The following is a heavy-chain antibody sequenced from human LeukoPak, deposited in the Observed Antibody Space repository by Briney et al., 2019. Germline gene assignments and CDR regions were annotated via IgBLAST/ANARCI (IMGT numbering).Heavy chain of an antibody. CDR2: IYSGGRT. V-gene: IGHV3-66*01. J-gene: IGHJ6*02. CDR3: ARGAYGDYYYGMDV. Sequence: GGSLRLSCAASGFTVSSNYMSWVRQAPGKGLEWVSVIYSGGRTYYADSVKGRFTISRDNSKNTLYLQMNSLRAEDTAVYYCARGAYGDYYYGMDVWGQGTTVTVSS. CDR1: GFTVSSNY. D-gene: IGHD4-17*01.